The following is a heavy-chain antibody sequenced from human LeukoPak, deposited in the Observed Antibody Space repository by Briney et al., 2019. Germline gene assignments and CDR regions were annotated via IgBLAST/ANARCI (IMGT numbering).Heavy chain of an antibody. CDR2: MNPNSGNT. Sequence: ASVRVSCKASGYTFTSYDINWVRQATGQGLEWMGWMNPNSGNTGYAQKFQGRVTMTRNTSIITAYMELSSLRSEDTAVYYCARNGWLGYYYYGMDVWGQGTTVTVSS. J-gene: IGHJ6*02. CDR3: ARNGWLGYYYYGMDV. CDR1: GYTFTSYD. D-gene: IGHD6-19*01. V-gene: IGHV1-8*01.